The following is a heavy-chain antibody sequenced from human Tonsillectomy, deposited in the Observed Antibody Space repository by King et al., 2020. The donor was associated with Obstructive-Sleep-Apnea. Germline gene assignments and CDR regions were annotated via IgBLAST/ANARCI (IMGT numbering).Heavy chain of an antibody. CDR2: IYSGGRT. D-gene: IGHD2-15*01. Sequence: VQLVESGGGLVQPGGSLRLSCAASGFTVSSNYMSWVRQAPGKGREWVSVIYSGGRTYYADSVKGRFTISRDTSKHTRYLQMNSLRAEDTAVYYCARDLKGWFFGGENAFDIWGQGTMVTVSS. J-gene: IGHJ3*02. V-gene: IGHV3-66*01. CDR3: ARDLKGWFFGGENAFDI. CDR1: GFTVSSNY.